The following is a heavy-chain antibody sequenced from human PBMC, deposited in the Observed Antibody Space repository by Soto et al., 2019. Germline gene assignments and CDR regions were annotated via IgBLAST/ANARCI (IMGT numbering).Heavy chain of an antibody. D-gene: IGHD3-16*01. V-gene: IGHV3-53*01. Sequence: RRSLRLACGASGFSSSSNYRIWCRQVPGKGREWGSVIYSGGRTYYADSVEGRFTISRDNSKTTLYLEMNRLRAEDTDVYYCARETNYGSFDHWGPGPLVTASS. CDR1: GFSSSSNY. CDR3: ARETNYGSFDH. CDR2: IYSGGRT. J-gene: IGHJ4*02.